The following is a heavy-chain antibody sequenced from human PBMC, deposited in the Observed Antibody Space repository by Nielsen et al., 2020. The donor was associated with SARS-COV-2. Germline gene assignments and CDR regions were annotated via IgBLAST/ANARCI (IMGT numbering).Heavy chain of an antibody. CDR3: TGSRGPFDY. Sequence: GESLKISCTGSGFTFSDYSMNWVRQAPGKGLEWVASISGDSNYIFYSELVKGRFTISRDNAKNSLYLQMNSLRAEDTAVYYCTGSRGPFDYWGQGTLVTVSS. V-gene: IGHV3-21*01. J-gene: IGHJ4*02. CDR1: GFTFSDYS. CDR2: ISGDSNYI.